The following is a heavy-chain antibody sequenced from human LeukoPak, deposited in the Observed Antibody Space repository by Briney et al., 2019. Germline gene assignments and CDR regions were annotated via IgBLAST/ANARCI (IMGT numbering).Heavy chain of an antibody. CDR3: ARGPGYGDYRVHYYFDY. V-gene: IGHV4-31*03. D-gene: IGHD4-17*01. Sequence: SETLSLTCTVSGGSISSGVYYWSWIRQHPGKGLEWIEYIYYSGSTYYNPSLKSRVTISVDTSKNQFSLKLSSVTAADTAVYYCARGPGYGDYRVHYYFDYWGQGTPVTVSS. CDR1: GGSISSGVYY. J-gene: IGHJ4*02. CDR2: IYYSGST.